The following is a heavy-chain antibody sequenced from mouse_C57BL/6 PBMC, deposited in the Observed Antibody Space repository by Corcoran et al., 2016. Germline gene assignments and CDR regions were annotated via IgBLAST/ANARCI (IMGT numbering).Heavy chain of an antibody. J-gene: IGHJ4*01. Sequence: EVQLQQSGPERVKPGASVKISCKASGYTFTDYYMNWVKQSHGKSLEWIGDINPNNGGTSYNQKFKGKATLTVDKSSSTAYMELRSLTSEDSAVYYCASQEPSYYAMDYWGQGTSVTVSS. CDR2: INPNNGGT. CDR3: ASQEPSYYAMDY. CDR1: GYTFTDYY. V-gene: IGHV1-26*01.